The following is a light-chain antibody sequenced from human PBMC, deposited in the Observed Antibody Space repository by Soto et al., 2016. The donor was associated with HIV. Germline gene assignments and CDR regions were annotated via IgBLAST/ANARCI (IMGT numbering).Light chain of an antibody. CDR2: KAS. CDR1: QSISSW. J-gene: IGKJ1*01. Sequence: DIQMTQSPSTLSASVGDRVTITCRASQSISSWLAWYQQKPGKAPKVLIYKASSLERGVPSRFSGSGSGTEFTLTISSLQPDDFATYYCQQYNSYSRWTFGQGTKVEIK. CDR3: QQYNSYSRWT. V-gene: IGKV1-5*03.